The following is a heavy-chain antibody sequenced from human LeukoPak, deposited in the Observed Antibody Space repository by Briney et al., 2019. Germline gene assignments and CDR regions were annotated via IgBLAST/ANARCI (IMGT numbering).Heavy chain of an antibody. D-gene: IGHD3-22*01. CDR1: GFTFNNYA. V-gene: IGHV3-23*01. J-gene: IGHJ4*02. CDR2: ISGSGGST. Sequence: GGSLRLSCVVSGFTFNNYAMSWVRQAPGKGLEWVSGISGSGGSTYYADSVKGRFTISRDNAKNSLYLQMNSLRAEDTAVYYCARDSRTMIVRRFDYWGQGTLVTVSS. CDR3: ARDSRTMIVRRFDY.